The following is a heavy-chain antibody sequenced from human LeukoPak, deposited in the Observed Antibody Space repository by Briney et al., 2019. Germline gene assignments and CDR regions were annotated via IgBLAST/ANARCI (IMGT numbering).Heavy chain of an antibody. Sequence: SGGSLRLSCAASGFTFSNAWMSWVRQAPGKGLEWVGRIKSKTDGGTTDYAAPVKGRFTISRDDSKNTLYLQMNSLKTEDTAVYYCTTEGYGDSFFDYWGQGTLVTVSS. D-gene: IGHD4-17*01. CDR3: TTEGYGDSFFDY. CDR2: IKSKTDGGTT. J-gene: IGHJ4*02. CDR1: GFTFSNAW. V-gene: IGHV3-15*01.